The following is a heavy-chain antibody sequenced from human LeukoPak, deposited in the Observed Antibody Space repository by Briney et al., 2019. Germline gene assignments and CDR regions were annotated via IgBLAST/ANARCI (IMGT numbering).Heavy chain of an antibody. CDR1: GFTFSSYS. Sequence: GGSLRLSCAASGFTFSSYSMNWVRQAPGKGLEWVSSISSSSSYIYYADSVKGRFTISRDNAKNSLYLQMNSLRAEDTAVYYCARFIPPSASTVVTDYWGQGTLVTVSS. V-gene: IGHV3-21*01. J-gene: IGHJ4*02. CDR2: ISSSSSYI. CDR3: ARFIPPSASTVVTDY. D-gene: IGHD4-23*01.